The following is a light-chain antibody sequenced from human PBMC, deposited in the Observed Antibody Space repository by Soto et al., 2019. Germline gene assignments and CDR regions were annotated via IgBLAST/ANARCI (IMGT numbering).Light chain of an antibody. CDR1: QSISSW. CDR2: DAS. Sequence: GDRVTITCRASQSISSWLAWYQQKPGKAPKLLIYDASNLESGVPSRFSGGGSGTEFSLTISSLQPDDFATYYCQQYNYFWGFGQGTRVVIK. CDR3: QQYNYFWG. J-gene: IGKJ1*01. V-gene: IGKV1-5*01.